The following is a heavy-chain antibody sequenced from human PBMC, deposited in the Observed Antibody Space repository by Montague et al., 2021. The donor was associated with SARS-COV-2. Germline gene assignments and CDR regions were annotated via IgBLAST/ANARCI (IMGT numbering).Heavy chain of an antibody. CDR1: GFTFNSYS. J-gene: IGHJ6*02. Sequence: SLRLSCADSGFTFNSYSMNWVRQAPGKAMEWVSSISSSSSYIYYADSVKGRFTIYRDNSKNSLYLQMNSLRAEDTAVYYCARPIGEWFRGLLQHYYYYGMDVWGQGTTVTVSS. D-gene: IGHD3-10*01. CDR2: ISSSSSYI. CDR3: ARPIGEWFRGLLQHYYYYGMDV. V-gene: IGHV3-21*01.